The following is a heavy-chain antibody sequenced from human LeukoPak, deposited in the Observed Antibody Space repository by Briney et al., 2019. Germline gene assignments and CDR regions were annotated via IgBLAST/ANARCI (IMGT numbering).Heavy chain of an antibody. CDR1: GGTFSSYA. V-gene: IGHV1-69*05. J-gene: IGHJ1*01. CDR2: IIPIFGTA. CDR3: ARDFNCSGGHCFQH. Sequence: GASVKVSCKASGGTFSSYAISWVRQAPGQGLEWMGRIIPIFGTANYAQKFQGRVTITTDESTSTAYMELSSLRSEDTAVYYCARDFNCSGGHCFQHRGQGTLVTVSS. D-gene: IGHD2-15*01.